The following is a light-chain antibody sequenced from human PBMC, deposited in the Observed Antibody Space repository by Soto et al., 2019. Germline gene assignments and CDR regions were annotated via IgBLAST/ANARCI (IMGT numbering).Light chain of an antibody. V-gene: IGKV3-20*01. J-gene: IGKJ5*01. CDR3: QQYGTSEII. CDR2: DTS. Sequence: EVVLTQSPGTLSLSPGERATLSCRASQSLGSSQLAWYQQKPGQAPRPLIYDTSSRASGIPDRFSGSGSGTDFTLTISRLKTEDFAVFYCQQYGTSEIIFGQGTRLE. CDR1: QSLGSSQ.